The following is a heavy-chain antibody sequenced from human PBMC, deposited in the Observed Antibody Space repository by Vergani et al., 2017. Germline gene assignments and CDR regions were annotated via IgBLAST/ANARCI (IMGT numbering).Heavy chain of an antibody. Sequence: EVQLLESGGGLVQPGGSLRLSCAAPGFSFSNAWMIWVRQGPGRGLEWVGRIKSQIDGGTTDYAAPVKGRFTISRDDSTNMLYLHMNSLKTEDTAVYYCTTLSPNWADWWGQGTLVNVSS. CDR2: IKSQIDGGTT. CDR1: GFSFSNAW. J-gene: IGHJ4*02. D-gene: IGHD7-27*01. CDR3: TTLSPNWADW. V-gene: IGHV3-15*01.